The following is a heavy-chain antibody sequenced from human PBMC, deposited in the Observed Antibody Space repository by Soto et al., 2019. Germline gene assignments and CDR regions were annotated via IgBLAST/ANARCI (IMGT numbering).Heavy chain of an antibody. Sequence: SVKVSCKASGGTFSSYAISWVRQAPGQGLEWMGGIIPIFGTANYAQKFQGRVTITADKSTSTAYMELSSLRSEDTAVYYCAAGSPRYCSSTSWYRGPRNYYYGMDVWGQGTTVTVSS. D-gene: IGHD2-2*01. CDR3: AAGSPRYCSSTSWYRGPRNYYYGMDV. CDR1: GGTFSSYA. J-gene: IGHJ6*02. CDR2: IIPIFGTA. V-gene: IGHV1-69*06.